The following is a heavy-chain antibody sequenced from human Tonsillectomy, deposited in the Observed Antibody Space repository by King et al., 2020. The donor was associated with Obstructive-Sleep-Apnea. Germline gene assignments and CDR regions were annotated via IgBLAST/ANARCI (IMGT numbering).Heavy chain of an antibody. J-gene: IGHJ4*02. V-gene: IGHV5-51*01. CDR2: IYPGDSDS. CDR3: ARRVGSPGHFDY. Sequence: DEQLVQSGAEVKKPGESLKISCKGSGYSFTSYWIGWVRQMPGKGLEWMGSIYPGDSDSRYSPSFQGQFTISADKSINTAYLQWSSLKASDTAIDYCARRVGSPGHFDYWGQGTLVTVSS. CDR1: GYSFTSYW. D-gene: IGHD1-14*01.